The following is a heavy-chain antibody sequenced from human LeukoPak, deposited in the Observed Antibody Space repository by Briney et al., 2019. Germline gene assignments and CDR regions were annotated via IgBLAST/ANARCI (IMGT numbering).Heavy chain of an antibody. V-gene: IGHV3-30-3*01. D-gene: IGHD4-17*01. Sequence: PGGSLRLSCAASGFTFSSYAMHWVRQAPGKGLGWVAVISYDGSNKYYADSVKGRFTISRDNSKNTLYLQMNSLRAEDTAVYYCARDVAGDYYFDYWGQGTLVTVSS. J-gene: IGHJ4*02. CDR3: ARDVAGDYYFDY. CDR2: ISYDGSNK. CDR1: GFTFSSYA.